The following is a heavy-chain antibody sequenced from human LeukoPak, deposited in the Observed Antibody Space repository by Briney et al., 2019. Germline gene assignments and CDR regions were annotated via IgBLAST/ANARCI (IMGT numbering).Heavy chain of an antibody. CDR2: ITSSSSTI. J-gene: IGHJ4*02. D-gene: IGHD3-10*01. CDR3: ARDPARAYGSGTPGVFDY. V-gene: IGHV3-48*02. Sequence: GGSLRLSCAASGFTFSSCSMNWVRQAPGKGLEWVSYITSSSSTIYYADSVKGRFTISRDNAKNSLYLQMNSLRDEDTAVYYCARDPARAYGSGTPGVFDYWGQGTLVTVSS. CDR1: GFTFSSCS.